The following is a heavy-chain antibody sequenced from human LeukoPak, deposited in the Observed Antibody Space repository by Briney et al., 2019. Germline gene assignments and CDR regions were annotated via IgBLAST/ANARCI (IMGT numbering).Heavy chain of an antibody. Sequence: PSETLSLTCSVSGGSISSGGYYWSWIRQPPGKGLEWIGYIYHSGSTYYNPSLKSRVTISVDRSKNQFSLKLSSVTAADTAVYYCARDPGRIVVVPASIWGQGTMVTVSS. CDR2: IYHSGST. D-gene: IGHD2-2*01. J-gene: IGHJ3*02. CDR3: ARDPGRIVVVPASI. V-gene: IGHV4-30-2*01. CDR1: GGSISSGGYY.